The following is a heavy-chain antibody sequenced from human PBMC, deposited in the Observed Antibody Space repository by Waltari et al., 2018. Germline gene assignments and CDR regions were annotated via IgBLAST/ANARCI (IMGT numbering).Heavy chain of an antibody. CDR2: INHSGST. CDR3: ARGHRFFPV. CDR1: GGSFSGYY. V-gene: IGHV4-34*01. Sequence: QVQLQQWGAGLLKPSETLSLTCAVYGGSFSGYYWNWIRKPPGKGLEWIGEINHSGSTNYNPSLKSRVTISGDTSKNQFSLKLSSVTAADTAVYYCARGHRFFPVWGKGTTVTISS. D-gene: IGHD3-3*01. J-gene: IGHJ6*04.